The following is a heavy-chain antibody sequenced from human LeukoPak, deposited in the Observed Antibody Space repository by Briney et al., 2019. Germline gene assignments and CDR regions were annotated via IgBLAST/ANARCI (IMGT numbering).Heavy chain of an antibody. D-gene: IGHD4-23*01. CDR1: GLTFSTYT. CDR3: ASSASRWYYFDY. Sequence: GGSLRLSCAASGLTFSTYTMNWVRQAPGKGLEWVSSISSSSSYIYYADSVKGRFTISRANAKNSLYLQMNSLRAEDTAVYYCASSASRWYYFDYWGQGTLVTVSS. J-gene: IGHJ4*02. V-gene: IGHV3-21*01. CDR2: ISSSSSYI.